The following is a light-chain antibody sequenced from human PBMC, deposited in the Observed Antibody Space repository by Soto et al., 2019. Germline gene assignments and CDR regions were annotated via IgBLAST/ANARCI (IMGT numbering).Light chain of an antibody. J-gene: IGLJ1*01. CDR1: SSDVGGYNY. CDR2: EVS. Sequence: QSALTQPASVSGSPGQSITISCTGTSSDVGGYNYVSWYQQQSGKAPKLMIHEVSNRPSGVSNRFSGSKSGNTASLTISGLQAEDEADYFCFSKISGFVYGFGTGTKVTVL. CDR3: FSKISGFVYG. V-gene: IGLV2-14*01.